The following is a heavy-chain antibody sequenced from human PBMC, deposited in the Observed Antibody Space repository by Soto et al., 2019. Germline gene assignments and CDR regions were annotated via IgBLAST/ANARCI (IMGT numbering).Heavy chain of an antibody. V-gene: IGHV1-18*01. CDR2: ISVYTGNT. D-gene: IGHD2-21*02. CDR1: GYTFTAYG. CDR3: ARGRAYCGGDCYLLDY. J-gene: IGHJ4*02. Sequence: QVQLVQSGSEVKKPGASVKVSCKASGYTFTAYGFNWVRQAPGQGLEGMGWISVYTGNTNYAQNLQGRVTMTTDTSTRTAYMELRGLRSDDTAVYYCARGRAYCGGDCYLLDYWGQGTPVTVSS.